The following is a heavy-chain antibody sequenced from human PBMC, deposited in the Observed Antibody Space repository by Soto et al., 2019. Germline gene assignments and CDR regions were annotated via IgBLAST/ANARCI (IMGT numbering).Heavy chain of an antibody. CDR2: IVVGSGNT. J-gene: IGHJ6*02. V-gene: IGHV1-58*01. CDR1: GFTFTSSA. Sequence: SVKVSCKASGFTFTSSAVQWVRQARGQRLEWIGWIVVGSGNTNYAQKFQERVTITRDMSTSTAYMELSSLRSEDTAVYYCAADYDLWRGYSSYYYYGMDVWGQGTTVTVSS. D-gene: IGHD3-3*01. CDR3: AADYDLWRGYSSYYYYGMDV.